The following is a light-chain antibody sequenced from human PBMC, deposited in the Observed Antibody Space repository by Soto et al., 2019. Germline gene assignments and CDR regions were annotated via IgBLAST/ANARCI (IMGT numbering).Light chain of an antibody. CDR1: QSVSSN. CDR2: GAS. Sequence: IVMTQSPATLSVSPGERATLSCRASQSVSSNLAWYQQKPGQAPRLLIYGASTRATGIPARFSGSGSGTEFTLTISSLQCEDFAVYYCQQYNNWPPLTFGGGTKVEIK. J-gene: IGKJ4*01. CDR3: QQYNNWPPLT. V-gene: IGKV3-15*01.